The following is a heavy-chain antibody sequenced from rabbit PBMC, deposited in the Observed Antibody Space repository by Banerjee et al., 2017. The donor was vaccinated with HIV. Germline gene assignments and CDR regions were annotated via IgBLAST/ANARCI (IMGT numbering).Heavy chain of an antibody. V-gene: IGHV1S45*01. CDR3: ARKLIYAYGDCTYCKLYYFNL. J-gene: IGHJ4*01. CDR2: IYAGSSGST. Sequence: QEQLVESGGGLVQPEGSLTLTCKASGFDFNTNAMCWVRQAPGNGLEWIACIYAGSSGSTGYASWVNGRFTISRTSSTAVTLQMTSLTAADTATYFCARKLIYAYGDCTYCKLYYFNLWGPGTLVTVS. CDR1: GFDFNTNA. D-gene: IGHD6-1*01.